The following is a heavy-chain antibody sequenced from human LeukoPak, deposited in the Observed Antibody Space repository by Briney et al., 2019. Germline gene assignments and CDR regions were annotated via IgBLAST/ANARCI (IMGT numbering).Heavy chain of an antibody. CDR1: GFTFDDYA. J-gene: IGHJ4*02. V-gene: IGHV3-43*02. Sequence: GGSLRLSCAASGFTFDDYAMHWVRQAPGKGLEWVSLISGDGGSTYYADSVKGRFTISRDNSKNSLYLQMNSLRTQDTALYYCAKSGPEPLVLDYWGQGTLVTVSS. CDR2: ISGDGGST. D-gene: IGHD6-13*01. CDR3: AKSGPEPLVLDY.